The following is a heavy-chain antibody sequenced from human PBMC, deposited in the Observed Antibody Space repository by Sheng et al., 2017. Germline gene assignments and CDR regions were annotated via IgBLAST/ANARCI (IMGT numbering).Heavy chain of an antibody. J-gene: IGHJ4*02. D-gene: IGHD3-22*01. V-gene: IGHV1-69*04. CDR3: ARGNYYDSSGYYWGYFDY. Sequence: QVQLVQSGAEVKKPGSSVKVSCKASGGTFSSYAISWVRQAPGQGLEWMGGIIPILGIANYAQKFQGRVTITADKSTSTAYMELSSLRSEDTAVYYCARGNYYDSSGYYWGYFDYWGQGTLVTVSS. CDR2: IIPILGIA. CDR1: GGTFSSYA.